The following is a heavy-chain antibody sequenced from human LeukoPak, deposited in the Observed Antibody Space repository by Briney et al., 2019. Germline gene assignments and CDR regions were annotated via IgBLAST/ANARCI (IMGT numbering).Heavy chain of an antibody. D-gene: IGHD3-22*01. V-gene: IGHV3-21*01. CDR2: ISSSRSYI. J-gene: IGHJ6*02. CDR1: GFTFSSYS. CDR3: ARIDNYYYYGMDV. Sequence: GGSLRLSCAASGFTFSSYSMSWVRQAPGKGLEWVSSISSSRSYIYYADSVKGRFTISRDNAKISLYLQMNSLRAEDTAVYYCARIDNYYYYGMDVWGQGTTVTVSS.